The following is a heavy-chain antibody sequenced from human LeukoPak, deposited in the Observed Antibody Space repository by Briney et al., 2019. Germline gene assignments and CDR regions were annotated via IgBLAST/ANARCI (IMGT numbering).Heavy chain of an antibody. CDR2: IKQDGSEK. CDR1: GFTFSSYL. Sequence: GGCLRLSCAASGFTFSSYLMSWVRQAPGKGLEWVANIKQDGSEKYYVDSVKGRFTISRDNAKNSLYLQMNSLRAEDTAVYYCARAPETYYYDSSGYYDYWGQGTLVTVSS. CDR3: ARAPETYYYDSSGYYDY. D-gene: IGHD3-22*01. J-gene: IGHJ4*02. V-gene: IGHV3-7*01.